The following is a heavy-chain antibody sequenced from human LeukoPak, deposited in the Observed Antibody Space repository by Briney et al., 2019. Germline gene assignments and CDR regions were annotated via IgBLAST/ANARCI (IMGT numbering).Heavy chain of an antibody. D-gene: IGHD3-10*01. CDR2: ISAYNGNT. CDR1: GYTFTSYG. CDR3: ARDQRGYYGSGSYYNDPDAFDI. Sequence: ASVKVSFKASGYTFTSYGISWVRQAPGQGLEWMGWISAYNGNTNYAQKLQGRVTMTTDTSTSTAYMELRSLRSDDTAVYYCARDQRGYYGSGSYYNDPDAFDIWGQGTMVTVSS. V-gene: IGHV1-18*01. J-gene: IGHJ3*02.